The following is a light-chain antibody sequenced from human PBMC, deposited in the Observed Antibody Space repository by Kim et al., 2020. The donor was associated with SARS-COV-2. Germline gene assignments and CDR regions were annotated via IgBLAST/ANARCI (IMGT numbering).Light chain of an antibody. V-gene: IGKV4-1*01. J-gene: IGKJ2*03. CDR1: QTVLYNSHNKNY. CDR2: WAS. Sequence: RATLNVKSSQTVLYNSHNKNYLAWYQQKPGQAPKLLIYWASIRESGVSDRFSGSGSETDFTLTISSLQAEDVAVYYCQQYYSTPPSFGQGTKLEIK. CDR3: QQYYSTPPS.